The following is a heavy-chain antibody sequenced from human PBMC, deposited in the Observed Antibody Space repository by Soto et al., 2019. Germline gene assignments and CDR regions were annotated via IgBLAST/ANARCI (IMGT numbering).Heavy chain of an antibody. V-gene: IGHV1-2*04. D-gene: IGHD3-3*01. Sequence: GASVKVSCKASGYTFTGYYMHWVRQAPGQGLEWMGWINPNSGGTNYAQKFQGWVTMTRDTSISTAYMELSRLRSDDTAVYYCARDRRRRGITISGKVDGMDVWGQGTTVTVSS. J-gene: IGHJ6*02. CDR3: ARDRRRRGITISGKVDGMDV. CDR2: INPNSGGT. CDR1: GYTFTGYY.